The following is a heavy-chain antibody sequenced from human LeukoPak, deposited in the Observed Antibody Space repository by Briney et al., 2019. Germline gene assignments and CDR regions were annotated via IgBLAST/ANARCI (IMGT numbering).Heavy chain of an antibody. V-gene: IGHV3-21*01. CDR3: ARAAIAAARICYYMDV. CDR2: ISTSSSYI. Sequence: GGSLRLSCAASGFTFSSYSMNWVRQAPGKGLEWVSFISTSSSYIHNADSVKGRFTISRDNAENSPYLQMNSLRAEDTAVYYCARAAIAAARICYYMDVWGKGTTVTVSS. D-gene: IGHD6-13*01. J-gene: IGHJ6*03. CDR1: GFTFSSYS.